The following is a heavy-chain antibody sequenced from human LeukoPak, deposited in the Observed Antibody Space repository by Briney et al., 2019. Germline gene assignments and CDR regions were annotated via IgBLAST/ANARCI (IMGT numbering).Heavy chain of an antibody. CDR1: GGSISSSSYY. D-gene: IGHD3-22*01. V-gene: IGHV4-39*01. J-gene: IGHJ3*02. CDR3: AIKPYYDSSGYRKDAFDI. Sequence: PSETLSLTCTVSGGSISSSSYYWGWIRQPPGKGLEWIGIIYYSGSTYYNPSLKSRVTISVDTSKNQFSLNLSSVTAADTAVYYCAIKPYYDSSGYRKDAFDIWGQGTMVTVSS. CDR2: IYYSGST.